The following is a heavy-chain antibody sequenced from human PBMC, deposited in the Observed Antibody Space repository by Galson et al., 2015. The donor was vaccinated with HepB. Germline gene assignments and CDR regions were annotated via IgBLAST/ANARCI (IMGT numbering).Heavy chain of an antibody. Sequence: SLRLSCAASGFTFSSYSMNWVRQAPGKGLEWVSYISSSSSTIYYADSVKGRFTISRDNAKNSLYLRMNSLRAEDTAVYYCAREAPTYYYDSSGYDAFDIWGQGTMVTVSS. CDR1: GFTFSSYS. V-gene: IGHV3-48*01. CDR3: AREAPTYYYDSSGYDAFDI. CDR2: ISSSSSTI. D-gene: IGHD3-22*01. J-gene: IGHJ3*02.